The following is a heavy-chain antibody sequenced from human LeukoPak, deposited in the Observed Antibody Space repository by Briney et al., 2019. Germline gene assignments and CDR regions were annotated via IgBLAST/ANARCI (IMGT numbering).Heavy chain of an antibody. V-gene: IGHV3-21*01. CDR1: GFTFSSYS. J-gene: IGHJ4*02. Sequence: GGSLRLSCAASGFTFSSYSMNWVRQAPGKGLEWVSSISSSSSYIYYADSVKGRFTISRDNAKNSLYLQMNSLRAEDTAVYYCARDTLYCSGGSCPLDYWGQGTLVTVSS. D-gene: IGHD2-15*01. CDR2: ISSSSSYI. CDR3: ARDTLYCSGGSCPLDY.